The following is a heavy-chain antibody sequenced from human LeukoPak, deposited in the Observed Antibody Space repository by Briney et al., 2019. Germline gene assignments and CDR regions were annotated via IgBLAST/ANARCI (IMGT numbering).Heavy chain of an antibody. CDR2: IYPGDSDT. J-gene: IGHJ3*02. V-gene: IGHV5-51*01. CDR3: ARPRSMSGYSLDAFDI. Sequence: GESLQISCKGSGYSFTSYWIGWVRQMPGKGLEWMGIIYPGDSDTRYSPSFQGQVTISADKSISTAYLQWSSLKASDTATYYCARPRSMSGYSLDAFDIWGQGTMVTVSS. D-gene: IGHD3-3*01. CDR1: GYSFTSYW.